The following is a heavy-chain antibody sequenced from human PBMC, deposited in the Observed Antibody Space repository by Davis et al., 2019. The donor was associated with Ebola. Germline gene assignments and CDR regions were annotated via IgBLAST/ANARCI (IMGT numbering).Heavy chain of an antibody. CDR2: VGRSGDVK. Sequence: GESLKISCAPSGFVFSDHYMTWIRQAPGKGLEWIAYVGRSGDVKYYADSVKGRFTISRNNAQKSLFLQMSGLRLEDTAVYYCVRGFDSWGQGTLVTVSS. CDR3: VRGFDS. V-gene: IGHV3-11*01. CDR1: GFVFSDHY. J-gene: IGHJ4*02.